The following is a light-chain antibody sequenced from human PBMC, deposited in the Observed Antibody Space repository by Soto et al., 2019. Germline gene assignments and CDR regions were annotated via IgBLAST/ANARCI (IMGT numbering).Light chain of an antibody. J-gene: IGKJ2*01. CDR1: QSISTW. CDR2: DAS. CDR3: QHYNRFPYT. Sequence: DIQMTQSPSTLSASVGDRVTITCRAIQSISTWLAWYQQKPGKAPKLLIYDASSLESGVPSRFSGSVSVTEFTLTISSLQPDEFATYYCQHYNRFPYTFGQGTKLEIK. V-gene: IGKV1-5*01.